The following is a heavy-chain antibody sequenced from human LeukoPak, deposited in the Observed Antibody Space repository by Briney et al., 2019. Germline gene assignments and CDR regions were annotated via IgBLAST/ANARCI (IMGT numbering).Heavy chain of an antibody. D-gene: IGHD3-10*01. V-gene: IGHV1-2*06. CDR2: INPNSGGT. J-gene: IGHJ6*03. Sequence: GASVKVSCKASGYTFTGYYMHWVRQAPGQGLEWMGRINPNSGGTNYAQKFQGRVTMTRDTSISTAYMELSRLRSDDTAVYYCERDSLGGYGMVRGVILYYYYYMDVWGKGTTVTVSS. CDR3: ERDSLGGYGMVRGVILYYYYYMDV. CDR1: GYTFTGYY.